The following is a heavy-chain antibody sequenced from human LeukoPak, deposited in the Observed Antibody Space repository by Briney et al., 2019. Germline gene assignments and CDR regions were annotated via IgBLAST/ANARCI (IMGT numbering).Heavy chain of an antibody. CDR3: ARGTPWSFDY. V-gene: IGHV3-74*01. Sequence: SGGSLRLSCAASGFTFSSSWMFWVRHAPGKGLVWVSYIKGDGTTTTYADSVKGRFTISRDNAKNTLYLQMNSLRAEDTAVYYCARGTPWSFDYWGQGTLVTVSS. CDR2: IKGDGTTT. CDR1: GFTFSSSW. D-gene: IGHD3-3*01. J-gene: IGHJ4*02.